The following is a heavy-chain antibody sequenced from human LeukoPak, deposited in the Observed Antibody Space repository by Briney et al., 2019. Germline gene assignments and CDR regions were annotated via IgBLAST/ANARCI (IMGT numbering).Heavy chain of an antibody. CDR1: GITFSRYW. Sequence: GGSLRLSCAASGITFSRYWMHWVRQAPGKGLVWVSRINSDGSSTSYADSVKGRFTISRDNAKNTLYLQMNSLRAEDTAVYYCARGVNRNDVKYWGQGTLVTVSS. D-gene: IGHD1-1*01. CDR3: ARGVNRNDVKY. V-gene: IGHV3-74*01. CDR2: INSDGSST. J-gene: IGHJ4*02.